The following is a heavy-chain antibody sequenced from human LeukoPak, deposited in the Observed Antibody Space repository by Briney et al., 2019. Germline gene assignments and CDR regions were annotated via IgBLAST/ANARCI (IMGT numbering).Heavy chain of an antibody. V-gene: IGHV4-38-2*01. Sequence: SETLSLTCAVSGYSISSGYYWGWIRQPPGNGLEWIGSIYHSGSTYYNPSLKSRVTISVDTSKNQFSLKLSSVTAADTAVYYCARRGSGWYLNDYWGQGTLVTVSS. J-gene: IGHJ4*02. CDR2: IYHSGST. CDR1: GYSISSGYY. CDR3: ARRGSGWYLNDY. D-gene: IGHD6-19*01.